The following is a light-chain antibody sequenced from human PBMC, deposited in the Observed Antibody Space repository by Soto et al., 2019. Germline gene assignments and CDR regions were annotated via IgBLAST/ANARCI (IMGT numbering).Light chain of an antibody. J-gene: IGKJ1*01. CDR2: RVS. CDR3: MQATQFPWT. CDR1: QILVHGDGNTY. Sequence: DIVMTQSPLSLPVALGQPASISCSSIQILVHGDGNTYLNWYQQRPGQSPRRLIYRVSNRDSGVPDRFSGSGSGTDFTLKISRVEAEDVGVYYCMQATQFPWTFGQGTKVDIK. V-gene: IGKV2-30*02.